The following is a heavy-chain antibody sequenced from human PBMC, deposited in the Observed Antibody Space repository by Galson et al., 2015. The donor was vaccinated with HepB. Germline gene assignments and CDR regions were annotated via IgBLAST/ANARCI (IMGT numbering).Heavy chain of an antibody. J-gene: IGHJ4*02. CDR2: ISWDGGST. CDR1: GFTFDDYT. Sequence: SLRLSCAASGFTFDDYTMHWVRQAPGKGLEWVSLISWDGGSTYYADSVKGRFTISRDNSKNSLYLQMNSLRTEDTALYYCAKASGYGSDVDYWGQGTLVTVSS. CDR3: AKASGYGSDVDY. V-gene: IGHV3-43*01. D-gene: IGHD5-12*01.